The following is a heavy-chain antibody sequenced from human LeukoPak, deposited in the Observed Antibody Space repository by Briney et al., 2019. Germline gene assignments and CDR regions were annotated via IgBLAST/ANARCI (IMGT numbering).Heavy chain of an antibody. CDR2: IIPIFGTA. CDR3: ARDLKRRYYYGLGY. V-gene: IGHV1-69*13. Sequence: ASVKVFCKASGGTFSSYAISWVRQAPGQGLEWMGGIIPIFGTANYAQKFQGRVTITADESTSTAYMELSSLRSEDTAVYYCARDLKRRYYYGLGYWGQGTLVTVSS. CDR1: GGTFSSYA. D-gene: IGHD3-10*01. J-gene: IGHJ4*02.